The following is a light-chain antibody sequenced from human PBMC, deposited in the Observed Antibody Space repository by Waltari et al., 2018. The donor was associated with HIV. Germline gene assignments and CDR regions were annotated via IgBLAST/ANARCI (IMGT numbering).Light chain of an antibody. CDR1: NVGSKR. CDR3: QVWDFTTDHVV. V-gene: IGLV3-21*03. Sequence: SYILTQSPSVSVAPGKTAKIYCGGDNVGSKRGQWYQQKPVQSPLLVIYDDAARPSGIPARFSGSNSGNTATLTITRVEVGDEADYYCQVWDFTTDHVVFGGGTKLTVL. J-gene: IGLJ3*02. CDR2: DDA.